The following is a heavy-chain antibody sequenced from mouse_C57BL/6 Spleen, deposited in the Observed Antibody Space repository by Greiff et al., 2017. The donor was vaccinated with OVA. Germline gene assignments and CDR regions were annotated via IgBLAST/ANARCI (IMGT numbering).Heavy chain of an antibody. CDR2: IDPETGGT. D-gene: IGHD2-1*01. J-gene: IGHJ2*01. Sequence: QVQLQQSGAELVRPGASVTLSCKASGYTFTDYEMHWVKQTPVHGLEWIGAIDPETGGTAYNQKFKGKAILTADKSSSTAYMELRSLTSEDSAVYYCTPYGNYSDYWGQGTTLTVSS. CDR1: GYTFTDYE. CDR3: TPYGNYSDY. V-gene: IGHV1-15*01.